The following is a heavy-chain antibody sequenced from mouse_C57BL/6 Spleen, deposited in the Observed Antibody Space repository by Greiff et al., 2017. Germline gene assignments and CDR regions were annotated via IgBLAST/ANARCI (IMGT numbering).Heavy chain of an antibody. CDR3: AKSGVVRRYFDV. CDR1: GYTFTSYW. D-gene: IGHD1-1*02. J-gene: IGHJ1*03. CDR2: IDPSDSYT. Sequence: VQLQQPGAELVRPGTSVTLSCKASGYTFTSYWMHWVKQRPGQGLEWIGVIDPSDSYTNYNQKVKGKATLTVYTSSSTAYMQLSRLTSEDSAVYYCAKSGVVRRYFDVWGTGTTVTVSS. V-gene: IGHV1-59*01.